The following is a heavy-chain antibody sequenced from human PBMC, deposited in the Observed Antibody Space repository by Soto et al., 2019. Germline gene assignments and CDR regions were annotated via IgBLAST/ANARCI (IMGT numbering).Heavy chain of an antibody. CDR3: TTGSVEGI. Sequence: EVQLVESAGGLVKPGGSLRLSCVASGFSFNEAWMNWVRQAPGEGLEWVGRIKTSAGGGATDYAAPVQGRFTISRDDSKNALYLPMNSLRTEDTAIYYCTTGSVEGICGQGTTVTVSS. CDR1: GFSFNEAW. D-gene: IGHD2-15*01. CDR2: IKTSAGGGAT. J-gene: IGHJ6*02. V-gene: IGHV3-15*07.